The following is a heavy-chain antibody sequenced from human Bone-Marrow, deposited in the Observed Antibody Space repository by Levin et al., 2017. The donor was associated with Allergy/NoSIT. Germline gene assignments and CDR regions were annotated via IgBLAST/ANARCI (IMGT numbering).Heavy chain of an antibody. CDR1: GFTFSNYA. D-gene: IGHD2-2*01. V-gene: IGHV3-30*18. CDR2: TSYEGSNT. CDR3: AKNGEAKGYPLLGHMDV. Sequence: GGSLRLSCVASGFTFSNYAMHWVRQAPGKGLEWVAVTSYEGSNTYLTDSVKGRFTISRDNSKNTLFLHMNSLRADDKALYYCAKNGEAKGYPLLGHMDVWGQGTTVTVSS. J-gene: IGHJ6*02.